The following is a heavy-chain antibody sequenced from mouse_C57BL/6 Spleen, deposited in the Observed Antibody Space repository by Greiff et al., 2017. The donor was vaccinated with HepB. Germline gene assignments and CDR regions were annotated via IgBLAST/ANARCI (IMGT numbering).Heavy chain of an antibody. CDR3: ARDYYGSNYFDY. Sequence: VQLQQSGAELVKPGASVKLSCTASGFNIKDYYMHWVKQRTEQGLEWIGRIDPEDGETKYAPKFPGKATITADTSSNTAYLQLSSLTSEDTAVYYCARDYYGSNYFDYWGQGTTLTVSS. D-gene: IGHD1-1*01. CDR1: GFNIKDYY. J-gene: IGHJ2*01. CDR2: IDPEDGET. V-gene: IGHV14-2*01.